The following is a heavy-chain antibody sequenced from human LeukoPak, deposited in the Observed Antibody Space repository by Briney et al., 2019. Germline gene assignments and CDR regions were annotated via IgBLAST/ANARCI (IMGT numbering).Heavy chain of an antibody. CDR3: ARPDKYCGGDCYSNAFDI. CDR2: IYYSGST. CDR1: GGSISSSSYY. J-gene: IGHJ3*02. V-gene: IGHV4-39*01. D-gene: IGHD2-21*01. Sequence: SETLSLTCTVSGGSISSSSYYWGWIRQPPGKGLEWIGSIYYSGSTYYNPSLKSRVTISVDTSKNQFSLKLSSVTAADTAVYYCARPDKYCGGDCYSNAFDIWGQGTMVTVSS.